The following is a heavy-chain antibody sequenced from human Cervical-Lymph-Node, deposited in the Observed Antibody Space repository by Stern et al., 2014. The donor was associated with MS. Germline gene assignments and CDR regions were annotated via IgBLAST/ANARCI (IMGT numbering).Heavy chain of an antibody. CDR2: ISGSSATT. J-gene: IGHJ4*02. Sequence: EVQLVQSGGGLVQPGGSLRLSCTASGFTFSTSGMGWIRQAPGKGLEWVSAISGSSATTYYADSVKGRLTISRDNSKNTLYLQMNNLRADDTAVYYCAKGGFISGGQGTLVTVSS. CDR1: GFTFSTSG. V-gene: IGHV3-23*04. D-gene: IGHD3-10*01. CDR3: AKGGFIS.